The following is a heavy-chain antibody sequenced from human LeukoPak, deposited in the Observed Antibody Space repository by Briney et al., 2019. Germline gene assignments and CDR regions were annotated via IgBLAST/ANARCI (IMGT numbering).Heavy chain of an antibody. J-gene: IGHJ3*02. D-gene: IGHD3-10*01. CDR1: GFTFDDYA. CDR3: AKDTSRWFDAFDI. Sequence: PGGSLRLSCAASGFTFDDYAMHWVRQAPGKGLEWVSGISWNSGTIGYAESVKGRFTISRDNAKNSLYLQMNSLRAEDMALYYCAKDTSRWFDAFDIWGQGTMVTVSS. CDR2: ISWNSGTI. V-gene: IGHV3-9*03.